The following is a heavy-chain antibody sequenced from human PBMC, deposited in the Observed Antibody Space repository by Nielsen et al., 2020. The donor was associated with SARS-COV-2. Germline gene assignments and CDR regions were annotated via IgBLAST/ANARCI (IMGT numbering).Heavy chain of an antibody. CDR1: GFTFSTYW. CDR2: INSDGSST. V-gene: IGHV3-74*01. CDR3: AILMYY. Sequence: GESLKISCEASGFTFSTYWMHWVRQAPGKGLVWVSRINSDGSSTSYADSVKGRFTISRDNAKNTLYLQMNSLRAEDTAVYYCAILMYYWGQGTLVTVSS. J-gene: IGHJ4*02.